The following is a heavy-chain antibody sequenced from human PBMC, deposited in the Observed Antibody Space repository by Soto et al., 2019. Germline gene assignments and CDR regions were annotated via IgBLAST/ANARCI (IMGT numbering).Heavy chain of an antibody. CDR2: INEDGSEK. Sequence: GGSLRLSCAASGVTCSNYWMNWVRQAPGKGLEWVANINEDGSEKYYVDSAKGRFTISRNNAKNSLYLQMSSLRAEDTAVYYCARDLFDYWGQGTLVTVSS. CDR3: ARDLFDY. V-gene: IGHV3-7*01. CDR1: GVTCSNYW. J-gene: IGHJ4*02.